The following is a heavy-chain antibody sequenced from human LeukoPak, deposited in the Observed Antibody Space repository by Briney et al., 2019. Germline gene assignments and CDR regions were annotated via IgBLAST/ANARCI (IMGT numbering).Heavy chain of an antibody. J-gene: IGHJ6*02. CDR2: IYYSGST. CDR3: ASLYGSGSYYRYYYGMDV. Sequence: PSETLSLTCTVSGGSISSYYWSWIRQPPGKGLDWIGYIYYSGSTNYNPSLKSRVTISVDTSKNQFSLKLSSVTAADTAVYYCASLYGSGSYYRYYYGMDVWGQGTTVTVSS. D-gene: IGHD3-10*01. V-gene: IGHV4-59*01. CDR1: GGSISSYY.